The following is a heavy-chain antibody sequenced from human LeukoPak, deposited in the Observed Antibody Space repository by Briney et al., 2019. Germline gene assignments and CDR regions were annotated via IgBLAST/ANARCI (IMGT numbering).Heavy chain of an antibody. V-gene: IGHV3-21*01. CDR2: IGSSSSYI. J-gene: IGHJ4*02. CDR3: ASPISRSSTSCYDY. D-gene: IGHD2-2*01. CDR1: GFTFSSYS. Sequence: GGSLRLSCAASGFTFSSYSMNWVRQAPGKGLEWVSSIGSSSSYIYYADSVKGRFTISRDNAKNSLYLQMNSLRAEDTAVYYCASPISRSSTSCYDYWGQGTLVTVSS.